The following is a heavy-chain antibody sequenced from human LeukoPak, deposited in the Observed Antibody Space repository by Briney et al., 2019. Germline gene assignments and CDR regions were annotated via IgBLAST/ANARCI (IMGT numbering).Heavy chain of an antibody. CDR1: GDSITSYY. D-gene: IGHD3-10*01. V-gene: IGHV4-59*12. J-gene: IGHJ5*02. Sequence: SEILSLTCTVSGDSITSYYWSWVRQPPGKGLEWIGYIYYTGSTNYNPSLKSRVTMSVDTSKNQFSLKLSSVTAADTAVYYCARVMVRGVIWWFDPWGQGTLVTVSS. CDR2: IYYTGST. CDR3: ARVMVRGVIWWFDP.